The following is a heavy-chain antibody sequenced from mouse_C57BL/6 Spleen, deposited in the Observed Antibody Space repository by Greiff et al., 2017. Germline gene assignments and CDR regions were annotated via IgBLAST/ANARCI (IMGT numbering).Heavy chain of an antibody. D-gene: IGHD2-5*01. V-gene: IGHV1-15*01. J-gene: IGHJ1*03. Sequence: QVQLQQSGAELVRPGASVTLSCKASGYTFTDYEMHWVKQTPVHGLEWIGAIDPETGGTAYNQKFKGKAILTADKSSSTAYMELRSLTSEDSAVYYSTFPNSNYTWYFDVGGTGTTVTVAA. CDR3: TFPNSNYTWYFDV. CDR2: IDPETGGT. CDR1: GYTFTDYE.